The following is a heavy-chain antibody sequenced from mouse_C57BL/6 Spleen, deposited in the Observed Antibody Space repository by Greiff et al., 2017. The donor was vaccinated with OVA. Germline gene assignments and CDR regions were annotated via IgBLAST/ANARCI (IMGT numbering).Heavy chain of an antibody. D-gene: IGHD1-1*01. CDR1: GYTFTSYG. Sequence: VQLQQSGAELARPGASVKLSCKASGYTFTSYGISWVKQRTGQGLEWIGEIYPRSGNTYYNEKFKGKATLTADKSSSTAYMELRSLTSEDSAVYFCASGLAGAYWGQGTLVTVSA. CDR2: IYPRSGNT. CDR3: ASGLAGAY. V-gene: IGHV1-81*01. J-gene: IGHJ3*01.